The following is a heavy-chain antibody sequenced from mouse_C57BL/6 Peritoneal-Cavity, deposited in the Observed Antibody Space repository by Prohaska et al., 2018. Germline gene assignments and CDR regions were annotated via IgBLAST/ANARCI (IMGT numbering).Heavy chain of an antibody. CDR2: IVPNSGGT. V-gene: IGHV1-72*01. D-gene: IGHD1-1*01. J-gene: IGHJ3*01. CDR1: GYTFTSYW. Sequence: QVQLQQPGAELVKPGASVKLSCKASGYTFTSYWMHWVKQRPGRGLEWIGRIVPNSGGTKYNEKFKSKATLTVDKPSSTAYMQLSSLTSEDSAVYYCARSLYYGSSSFAYWGQGTLVTVSA. CDR3: ARSLYYGSSSFAY.